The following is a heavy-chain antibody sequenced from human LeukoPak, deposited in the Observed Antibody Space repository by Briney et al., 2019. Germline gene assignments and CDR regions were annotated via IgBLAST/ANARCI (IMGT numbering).Heavy chain of an antibody. D-gene: IGHD3-16*01. Sequence: SVNVSCKASGGSFSSHAISWVRQAAGQGLEWMGGIIPIFGTANYAQKFQGRVTITTDESTSTAYMELSSLRSEDTAVYYCAVGIVPITYYFDYWGQGTLVTVSS. CDR3: AVGIVPITYYFDY. CDR2: IIPIFGTA. CDR1: GGSFSSHA. J-gene: IGHJ4*02. V-gene: IGHV1-69*05.